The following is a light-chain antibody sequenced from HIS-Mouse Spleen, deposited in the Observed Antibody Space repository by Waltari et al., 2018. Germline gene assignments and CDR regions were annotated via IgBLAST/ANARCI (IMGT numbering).Light chain of an antibody. CDR1: ALPNNY. CDR2: EDS. V-gene: IGLV3-10*01. J-gene: IGLJ2*01. Sequence: SYELTQPPSVSVSPGQTARITCSGDALPNNYAYWYPQKSGQAPVLVIYEDSKRPSGIPERFSGSSSGTMATLTISGAQVEDEADYYCYSTDSSGNHRVFGGGTKLTVL. CDR3: YSTDSSGNHRV.